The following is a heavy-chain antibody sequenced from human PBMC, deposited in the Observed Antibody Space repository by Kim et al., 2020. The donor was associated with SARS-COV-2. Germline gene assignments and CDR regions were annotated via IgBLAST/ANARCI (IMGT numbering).Heavy chain of an antibody. J-gene: IGHJ4*02. CDR3: ARGRGVDY. V-gene: IGHV3-7*04. Sequence: GGSLRLSCAASGFTFGGNWMTWVRQAAGKGLEWVACINQDGSQKYYVDSAKGRFTISRDNAKNSVYLQMNSLRGADTAVYYCARGRGVDYWGQGTLVTVS. CDR1: GFTFGGNW. CDR2: INQDGSQK.